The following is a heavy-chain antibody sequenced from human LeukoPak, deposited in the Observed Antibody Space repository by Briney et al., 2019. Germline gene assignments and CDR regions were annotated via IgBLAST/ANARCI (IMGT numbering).Heavy chain of an antibody. J-gene: IGHJ3*02. Sequence: GGSLRLSCAASGFTFSSYGMHWVRQAPGKGLEWVAVIWYDGSKKYYADSVKGRFTISRDNSKNTLYLQMNSLRAEDTAVYYCARVSSRTIWAFDIWGQGTMVTVSS. CDR2: IWYDGSKK. V-gene: IGHV3-33*01. D-gene: IGHD3-9*01. CDR1: GFTFSSYG. CDR3: ARVSSRTIWAFDI.